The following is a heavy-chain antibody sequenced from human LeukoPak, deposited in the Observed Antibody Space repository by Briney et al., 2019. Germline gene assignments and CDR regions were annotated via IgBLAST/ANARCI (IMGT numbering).Heavy chain of an antibody. D-gene: IGHD5-18*01. Sequence: SETLSLTCTVSGGSISSYYWSWIRQPPGKGLEWIGYIYYSGSTNYNPSLKSRVTISVDTSKNQFSLKLSSVTAADTAVYYCARGFSGYSYGRYYFDYWGQGTLVTVSS. CDR1: GGSISSYY. CDR2: IYYSGST. CDR3: ARGFSGYSYGRYYFDY. J-gene: IGHJ4*02. V-gene: IGHV4-59*01.